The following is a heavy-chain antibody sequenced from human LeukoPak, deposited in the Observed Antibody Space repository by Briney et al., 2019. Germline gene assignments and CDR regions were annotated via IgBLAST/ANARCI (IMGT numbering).Heavy chain of an antibody. CDR1: GGTFSSYA. CDR3: ARDGGYYDSSGYSSPDAFDI. Sequence: SVKVSCTASGGTFSSYAISWVRQAPGQGLEWMGGIIPIFGTANYAQKFQGRVTITADESTSTAYMELSSLRSEDTAVYYCARDGGYYDSSGYSSPDAFDIWGQGTMVTVSS. J-gene: IGHJ3*02. CDR2: IIPIFGTA. V-gene: IGHV1-69*13. D-gene: IGHD3-22*01.